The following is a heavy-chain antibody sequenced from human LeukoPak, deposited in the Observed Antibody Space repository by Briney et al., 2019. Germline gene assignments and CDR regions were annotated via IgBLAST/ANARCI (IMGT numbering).Heavy chain of an antibody. V-gene: IGHV3-49*04. Sequence: GGSLRLSCTASGFTFGDYAMSWVRQAPGKGLEWVGFIRSKAYGGTTEYAASVKGRFTISRDDSKSIAYLQMNSLRAEDTAVYYCAKGTYYYVLSGAFDIWGQGTMVTVSS. CDR3: AKGTYYYVLSGAFDI. CDR1: GFTFGDYA. J-gene: IGHJ3*02. D-gene: IGHD3-10*02. CDR2: IRSKAYGGTT.